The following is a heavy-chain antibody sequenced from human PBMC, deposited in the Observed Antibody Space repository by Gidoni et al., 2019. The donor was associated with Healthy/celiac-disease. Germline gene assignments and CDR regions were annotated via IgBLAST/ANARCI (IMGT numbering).Heavy chain of an antibody. CDR3: ARDSGREWELGLVHWFDP. CDR1: GYTFTGYY. CDR2: INPNSGGT. D-gene: IGHD1-26*01. V-gene: IGHV1-2*02. J-gene: IGHJ5*02. Sequence: QVQLVQSGAEVKKPGASVKVSCKASGYTFTGYYMHWVRQAPGQGLEWMGWINPNSGGTNYAQKFQGRVTMTRDTSISTAYMELSRLRSDDTAVYYCARDSGREWELGLVHWFDPWGQGTLVTVSS.